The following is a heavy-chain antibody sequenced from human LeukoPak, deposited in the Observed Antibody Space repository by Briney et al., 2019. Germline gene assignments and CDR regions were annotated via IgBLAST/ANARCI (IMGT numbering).Heavy chain of an antibody. D-gene: IGHD3-10*01. CDR2: IYHSGST. J-gene: IGHJ3*02. V-gene: IGHV4-30-2*01. CDR3: ARVYYGSGIDAFDI. Sequence: SETLALTCAVSGGSISSGGYSWSWIRQPPGKGLEWIGYIYHSGSTYYNPSLKSQVTISVDRSKNQFSLKLSSVTAADTAVYYCARVYYGSGIDAFDIWGQGTMVTVSS. CDR1: GGSISSGGYS.